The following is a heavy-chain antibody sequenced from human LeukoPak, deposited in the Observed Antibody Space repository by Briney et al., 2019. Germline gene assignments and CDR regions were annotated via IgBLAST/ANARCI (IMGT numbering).Heavy chain of an antibody. Sequence: SETLSLTCAVYGGSFRGYYWTWVRQSPGRGLECIGRIDDSGDTKYNPSLKSRVTISVDTSKNQFSLKLTSVTAADTAVYYCARERKATVTLTVPLSRPKRGGYMDVRGTGTTVAVSS. J-gene: IGHJ6*03. D-gene: IGHD5-24*01. CDR2: IDDSGDT. CDR3: ARERKATVTLTVPLSRPKRGGYMDV. CDR1: GGSFRGYY. V-gene: IGHV4-34*01.